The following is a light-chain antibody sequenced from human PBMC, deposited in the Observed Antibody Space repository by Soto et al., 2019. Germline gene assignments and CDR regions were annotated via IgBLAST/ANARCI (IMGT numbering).Light chain of an antibody. V-gene: IGKV2-30*01. CDR2: RVS. J-gene: IGKJ3*01. CDR3: MQAVYWPFT. CDR1: RSLVYSDGQTY. Sequence: DIVLTQSPLLLPVTLGQPASISCTSSRSLVYSDGQTYLSWFQQRPGQSPRRLIYRVSNRDTGVPVRFSASGSGTDFTLKISRVEAEDVAVYFCMQAVYWPFTFGPGTKVDIK.